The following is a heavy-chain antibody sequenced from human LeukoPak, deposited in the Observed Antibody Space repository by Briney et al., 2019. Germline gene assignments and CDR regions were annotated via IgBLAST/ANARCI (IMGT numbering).Heavy chain of an antibody. CDR1: GGSISSSSYY. J-gene: IGHJ3*02. V-gene: IGHV4-39*01. D-gene: IGHD6-13*01. CDR3: ARGIAAAFDAFDI. CDR2: IYYSGST. Sequence: SETLSLTCTISGGSISSSSYYWGWIRQPPGKGLEWIGSIYYSGSTYYNPSLKSRVTISVDTSKNQFSLKLSSVTAADTAVYYCARGIAAAFDAFDIWGQGTMVTVSS.